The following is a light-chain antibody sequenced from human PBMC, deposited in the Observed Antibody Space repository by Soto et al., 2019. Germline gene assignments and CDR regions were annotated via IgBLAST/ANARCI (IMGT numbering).Light chain of an antibody. J-gene: IGLJ2*01. CDR2: EVT. CDR1: SSDVGSYDL. CDR3: CSYANGNTLL. V-gene: IGLV2-23*02. Sequence: QSVLTQPASVSGPPGQSITISCTGTSSDVGSYDLVSWYQHHPGTAPKLILYEVTKRPSGVSNRFSGSKSGNTASLTISWLQTEDDSHYYCCSYANGNTLLFGGGTKLTV.